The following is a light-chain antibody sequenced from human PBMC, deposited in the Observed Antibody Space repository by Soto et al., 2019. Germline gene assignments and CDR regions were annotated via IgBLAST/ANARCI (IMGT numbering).Light chain of an antibody. CDR1: NIGSKS. CDR3: QVWDSSSDLWV. V-gene: IGLV3-21*04. J-gene: IGLJ3*02. Sequence: SYELTQPPSVSVAPGKTARITCGGNNIGSKSVHWYQQKPGQAPVLVFYYDSDRPSGIPERFSGSNSGNTATLTISRVEAGDEADYYCQVWDSSSDLWVFGGGTKLTVL. CDR2: YDS.